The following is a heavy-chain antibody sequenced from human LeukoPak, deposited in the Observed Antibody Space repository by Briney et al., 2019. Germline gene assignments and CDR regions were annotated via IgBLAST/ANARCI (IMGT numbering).Heavy chain of an antibody. D-gene: IGHD3-10*01. CDR2: ISGSGGSA. CDR3: ARHSMIRGDTWYYYYMDV. V-gene: IGHV3-23*01. CDR1: GFTFSSYA. J-gene: IGHJ6*03. Sequence: PGGSLRLSCAASGFTFSSYAMSWVRQAPGKGLEWVSAISGSGGSAYYADSVKGRFTISRDNSKNTLYLQMNSLRAEDTAVYYCARHSMIRGDTWYYYYMDVWGKGTTVTVSS.